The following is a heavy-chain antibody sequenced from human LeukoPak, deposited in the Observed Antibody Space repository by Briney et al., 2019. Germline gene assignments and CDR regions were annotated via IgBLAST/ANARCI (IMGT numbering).Heavy chain of an antibody. CDR3: AREDTRRGSRGYFDY. J-gene: IGHJ4*02. CDR1: GYTFTSYG. V-gene: IGHV1-18*01. CDR2: ISGDNGST. D-gene: IGHD2-2*01. Sequence: ASVKVSCTASGYTFTSYGISWVRQAPGQGVEWMGWISGDNGSTNYAQKLQGRVTMTTDTSTTTAYMELRSLRSDDSAIYYCAREDTRRGSRGYFDYWGQGTLVTVSS.